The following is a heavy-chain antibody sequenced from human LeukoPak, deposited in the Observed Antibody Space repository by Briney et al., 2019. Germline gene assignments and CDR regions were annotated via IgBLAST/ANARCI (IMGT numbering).Heavy chain of an antibody. CDR3: ARGGYYDFWSGYYMGAFDI. D-gene: IGHD3-3*01. CDR2: INPNSGGT. V-gene: IGHV1-2*02. J-gene: IGHJ3*02. Sequence: ASVKVSCTASGYTFTGYYMHWVRQAPGQGLEWMGWINPNSGGTNYAQKFQGRVTMTRDTSISTAYMELSRLRSDDTAVYYCARGGYYDFWSGYYMGAFDIWGQGTMVTVSS. CDR1: GYTFTGYY.